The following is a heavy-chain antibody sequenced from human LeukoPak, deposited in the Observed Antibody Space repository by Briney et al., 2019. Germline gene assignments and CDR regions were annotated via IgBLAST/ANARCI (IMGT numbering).Heavy chain of an antibody. J-gene: IGHJ6*02. V-gene: IGHV4-4*07. CDR2: IYTSGST. CDR3: ARVSPYYYGSGSYYSYGMDV. CDR1: GGSISSYY. D-gene: IGHD3-10*01. Sequence: SETLSLTCTVSGGSISSYYWSWIRQPAGKGLEWIGRIYTSGSTNYNPSLRSRVTMSVDTSKNQFSLKLSSVTAADTAVYYCARVSPYYYGSGSYYSYGMDVWGQGTTVTGSS.